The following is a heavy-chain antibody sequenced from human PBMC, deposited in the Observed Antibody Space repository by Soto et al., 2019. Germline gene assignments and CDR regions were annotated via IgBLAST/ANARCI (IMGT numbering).Heavy chain of an antibody. V-gene: IGHV4-59*01. CDR2: ICNGGGT. CDR1: GGSISSYC. J-gene: IGHJ4*02. D-gene: IGHD1-26*01. Sequence: QVQLQESGPGLVKPSETLSLTCTVSGGSISSYCWSWVRQPPGEGLEWIAHICNGGGTNYNPCLRSRVVLSVDTSTNQFSLKLSSVTAADTAVYFCARGVGRYGSNLDYWGQGTLVSVSS. CDR3: ARGVGRYGSNLDY.